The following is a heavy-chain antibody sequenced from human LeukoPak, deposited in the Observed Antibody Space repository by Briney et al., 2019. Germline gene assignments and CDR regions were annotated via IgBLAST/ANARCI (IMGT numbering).Heavy chain of an antibody. D-gene: IGHD3-22*01. Sequence: PSETLSLTCTVSGGSISSGTYYWSWIRQPAGKGLEWIGRIYSSGSTNYNPSLKSRVTMSVDTSKNQFSLKLSSVTAADTAVYYCARATYYYDSSGYYYFGAIDYWGQGTLVTVSS. V-gene: IGHV4-61*02. J-gene: IGHJ4*02. CDR2: IYSSGST. CDR1: GGSISSGTYY. CDR3: ARATYYYDSSGYYYFGAIDY.